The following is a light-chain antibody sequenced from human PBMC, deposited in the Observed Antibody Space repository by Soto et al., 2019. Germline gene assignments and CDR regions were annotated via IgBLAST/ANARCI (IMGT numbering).Light chain of an antibody. CDR3: QNYNSFSQFT. Sequence: DIQMTQSPSSLSASVGDTVTITCRASQGISHYLAWYQQKPGKVPKLLIYGASALQSGVSSRYSGSGFGTDFTLTISRLQPEDVATYYCQNYNSFSQFTFGPGTKVDMK. CDR1: QGISHY. J-gene: IGKJ3*01. V-gene: IGKV1-27*01. CDR2: GAS.